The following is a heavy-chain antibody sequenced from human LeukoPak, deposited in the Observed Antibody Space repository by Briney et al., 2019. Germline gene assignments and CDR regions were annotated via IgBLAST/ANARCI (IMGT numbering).Heavy chain of an antibody. J-gene: IGHJ4*02. V-gene: IGHV3-30*18. CDR1: GFTFSSYG. CDR3: AKDDCSGGSCRPGF. Sequence: GGSLRLSCAASGFTFSSYGMHWVRQAPGKGLEWVAVISYDGSNKYYADSVNGRFTISRDNSKNTLYLQMNSLRAEDTAVYYCAKDDCSGGSCRPGFWGQGTLVTVSS. D-gene: IGHD2-15*01. CDR2: ISYDGSNK.